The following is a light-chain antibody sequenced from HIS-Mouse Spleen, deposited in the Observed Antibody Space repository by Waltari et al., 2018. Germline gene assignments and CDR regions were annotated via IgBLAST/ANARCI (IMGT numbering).Light chain of an antibody. CDR2: EDS. Sequence: SYELTQPPSVSVSPGQTARITCSGDALPTKYAYWYQQKSGQAPVLVIYEDSKRPSGIPERFSGSSSGTMATLTISGAQVEDEADYYCYSTYSSGNHRVFGGGTKLTVL. CDR1: ALPTKY. V-gene: IGLV3-10*01. CDR3: YSTYSSGNHRV. J-gene: IGLJ2*01.